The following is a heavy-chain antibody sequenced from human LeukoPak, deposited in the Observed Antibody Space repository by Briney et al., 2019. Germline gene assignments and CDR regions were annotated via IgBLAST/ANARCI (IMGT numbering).Heavy chain of an antibody. CDR3: ARDPVDQLLYGGHNWFDP. Sequence: ASVTVSCTASGYTFTSYGISWLRQAPGQGLEWMGCISAYNGNTNYAQKLQGRVTITTDTSTSTAYMELRSLRSDDTAVYYCARDPVDQLLYGGHNWFDPWGQGTLVTVSS. CDR2: ISAYNGNT. CDR1: GYTFTSYG. J-gene: IGHJ5*02. D-gene: IGHD2-2*01. V-gene: IGHV1-18*01.